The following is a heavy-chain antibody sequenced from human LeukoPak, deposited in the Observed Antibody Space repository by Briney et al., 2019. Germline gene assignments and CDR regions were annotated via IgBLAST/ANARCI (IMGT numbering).Heavy chain of an antibody. CDR2: IRPDGSER. CDR3: ARGKLFDS. Sequence: GGSLRLSCTASGFTFSTYWMTWVRQAPGRGLEWVANIRPDGSERDYVASVKGRFTISRDNAKNSLYLQMNSLRAEDTAVYYCARGKLFDSWGQGTLVTVSA. CDR1: GFTFSTYW. J-gene: IGHJ4*02. V-gene: IGHV3-7*05.